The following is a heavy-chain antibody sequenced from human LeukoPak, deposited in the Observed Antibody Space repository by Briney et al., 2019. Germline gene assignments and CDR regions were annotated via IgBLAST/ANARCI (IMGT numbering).Heavy chain of an antibody. CDR1: AFTFSSYA. J-gene: IGHJ4*02. CDR3: ARDGRWLQPGFADY. CDR2: ISGSGDSI. V-gene: IGHV3-23*01. D-gene: IGHD5-24*01. Sequence: GGSLRLSCAASAFTFSSYAMSWVRQAPGKGLEWVSGISGSGDSIYYADSVKGRFTISRDNSKNTLYLQMNSLRAEDTAVYYCARDGRWLQPGFADYWGQGTLVTVSS.